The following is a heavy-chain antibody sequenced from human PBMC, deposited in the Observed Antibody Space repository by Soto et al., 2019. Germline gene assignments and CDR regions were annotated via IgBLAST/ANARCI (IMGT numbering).Heavy chain of an antibody. CDR2: IDPSDSQT. J-gene: IGHJ4*02. D-gene: IGHD3-22*01. CDR3: ARQIYDSDTGPNFQYYFDS. Sequence: PGESLKISCKGSGYSFAGYWITWVRQKPGKGLEWMGRIDPSDSQTYYSPSFRGHVTISATKPTTTVFLQWSSLRASDTAMYYCARQIYDSDTGPNFQYYFDSWGQGTPVTVSS. CDR1: GYSFAGYW. V-gene: IGHV5-10-1*01.